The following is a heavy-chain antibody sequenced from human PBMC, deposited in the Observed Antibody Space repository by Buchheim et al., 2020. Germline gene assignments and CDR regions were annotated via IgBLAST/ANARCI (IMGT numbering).Heavy chain of an antibody. Sequence: QVRLQQWGAGLLKPSETLSLTCAVYGGSFSVYYWTWIRQPPGKGLEWIGEISHGGSTNYNPSLKRRGAISLDASANQFYLRLTSVTAADTAVYYCARFFRDGFGAYWGQGT. CDR1: GGSFSVYY. D-gene: IGHD5-24*01. J-gene: IGHJ4*02. CDR2: ISHGGST. V-gene: IGHV4-34*02. CDR3: ARFFRDGFGAY.